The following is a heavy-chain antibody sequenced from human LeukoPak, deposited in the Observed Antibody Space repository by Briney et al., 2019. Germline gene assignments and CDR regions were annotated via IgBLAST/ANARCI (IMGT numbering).Heavy chain of an antibody. Sequence: ASVKVSCTASGYTFTSYAMHWVRQAPGQRLEWMGWINAGNGNTKYSQKFQGRVTITRDTSASTAYIELSSLRSEDTAVYYCARATVTTDFDYWGQGTLVTVSS. V-gene: IGHV1-3*01. J-gene: IGHJ4*02. D-gene: IGHD4-11*01. CDR2: INAGNGNT. CDR1: GYTFTSYA. CDR3: ARATVTTDFDY.